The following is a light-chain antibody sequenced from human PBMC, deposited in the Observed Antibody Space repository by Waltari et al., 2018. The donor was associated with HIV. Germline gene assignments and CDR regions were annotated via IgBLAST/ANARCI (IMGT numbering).Light chain of an antibody. CDR2: RAS. CDR3: QQSYTIPLT. J-gene: IGKJ3*01. V-gene: IGKV4-1*01. Sequence: DIVLTQSPDSLTVSLGEGASISCRSSQTLFSSPDNQNHLAWYQQRAGQSPRLLVSRASVRQPGVADRFSGSGSGTNFTLTISSVQAEDVAIYYCQQSYTIPLTFGPGTRVDI. CDR1: QTLFSSPDNQNH.